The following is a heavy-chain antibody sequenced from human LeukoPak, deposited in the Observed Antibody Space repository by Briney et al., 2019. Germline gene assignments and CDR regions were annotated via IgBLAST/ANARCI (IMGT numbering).Heavy chain of an antibody. CDR3: ARDIVGATSQFDY. Sequence: ASVKVSCKASGYTFTGYYMHWVRQAPGQGLEWMGRINPNSGGTNYAQKFQGRVTMTRDTSISTAYMELRSLRSDDTAVYYCARDIVGATSQFDYWGQGTLVTVSS. CDR1: GYTFTGYY. J-gene: IGHJ4*02. D-gene: IGHD1-26*01. CDR2: INPNSGGT. V-gene: IGHV1-2*06.